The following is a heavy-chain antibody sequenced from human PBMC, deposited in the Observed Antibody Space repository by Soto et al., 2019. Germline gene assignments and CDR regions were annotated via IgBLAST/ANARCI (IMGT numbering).Heavy chain of an antibody. CDR2: ISSSSRTI. Sequence: EVQLVESGGGLVQPGGSLRLSCAASGFTFSRYSMNWVRQAPGKGLEWVSYISSSSRTIYYEDSVKGRFTISRDNAKNSLYLQMNSLRAEDTAVYYCARDILEHGMDVWGQGTTVSVS. CDR3: ARDILEHGMDV. D-gene: IGHD3-3*01. J-gene: IGHJ6*02. V-gene: IGHV3-48*01. CDR1: GFTFSRYS.